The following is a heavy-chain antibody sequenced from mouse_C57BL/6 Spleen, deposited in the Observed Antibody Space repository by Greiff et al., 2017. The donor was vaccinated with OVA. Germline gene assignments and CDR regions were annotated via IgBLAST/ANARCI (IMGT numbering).Heavy chain of an antibody. V-gene: IGHV1-50*01. Sequence: VQLQQPGAELVKPGASVKLSCKASGFTFTSYWMPWVHQRPGQGLEWIGELDPSDSYTNYHPKFKGKATLTVDTSSSTAYMRSSSLTAEDTEVYYCERWDTDYWGQGTSVTVSS. J-gene: IGHJ4*01. CDR2: LDPSDSYT. CDR3: ERWDTDY. D-gene: IGHD3-3*01. CDR1: GFTFTSYW.